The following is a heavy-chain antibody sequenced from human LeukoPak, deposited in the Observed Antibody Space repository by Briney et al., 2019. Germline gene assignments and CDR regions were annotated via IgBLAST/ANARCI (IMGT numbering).Heavy chain of an antibody. CDR3: ASLTGYSSSWYEFDY. D-gene: IGHD6-13*01. J-gene: IGHJ4*02. Sequence: PGGSLRLSCAASGFTFSSYWMSWVRQAPGKGLEWVSVIYSGGGTYYADSVKGRFTISRDNSKNTLYLQMNSLRAEDTAMYYCASLTGYSSSWYEFDYWGQGTLVTVPS. CDR1: GFTFSSYW. CDR2: IYSGGGT. V-gene: IGHV3-53*01.